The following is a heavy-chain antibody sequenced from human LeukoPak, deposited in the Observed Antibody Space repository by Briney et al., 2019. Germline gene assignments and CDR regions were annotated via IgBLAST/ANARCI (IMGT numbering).Heavy chain of an antibody. CDR2: ISAYNGNT. D-gene: IGHD3-16*01. CDR1: GYTFTSYG. Sequence: GASVKVSCKASGYTFTSYGISWVRQAPGQGLEWMGWISAYNGNTNYAQKLQGRVTMTTDTSTSTAYMELRSLRSDDTAVYYCARGYYDYVWGSYSFDYWGQGTLVTVPS. V-gene: IGHV1-18*01. J-gene: IGHJ4*02. CDR3: ARGYYDYVWGSYSFDY.